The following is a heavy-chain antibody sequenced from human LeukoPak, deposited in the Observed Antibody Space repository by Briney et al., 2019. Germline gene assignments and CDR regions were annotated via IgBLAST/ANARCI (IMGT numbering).Heavy chain of an antibody. CDR3: ARASWVSSADAVW. D-gene: IGHD3-16*01. Sequence: GGSLTLYCAASGLSFSSFAMSWVRQAPARGLEWLSSMKGTGETFYADSVRGRFTLSRDDSRNTVYLQLNNLRVEDTAVYYCARASWVSSADAVWWGQGTVVTVSS. J-gene: IGHJ4*02. CDR2: MKGTGET. CDR1: GLSFSSFA. V-gene: IGHV3-23*01.